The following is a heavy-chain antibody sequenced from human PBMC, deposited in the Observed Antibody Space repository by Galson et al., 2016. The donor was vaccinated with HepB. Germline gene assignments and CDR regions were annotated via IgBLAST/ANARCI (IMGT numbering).Heavy chain of an antibody. V-gene: IGHV3-7*03. CDR3: ARDRGWNNDDY. J-gene: IGHJ4*02. CDR1: GFTFSSYW. Sequence: SLRLSCAASGFTFSSYWMTWVRQAPGKGLEWVAYIKEDGSKTDYVDSVRGRFTISRDSAQNSLYLQMNSLRAEDTAVYYCARDRGWNNDDYWGQGTLVNVS. CDR2: IKEDGSKT. D-gene: IGHD1/OR15-1a*01.